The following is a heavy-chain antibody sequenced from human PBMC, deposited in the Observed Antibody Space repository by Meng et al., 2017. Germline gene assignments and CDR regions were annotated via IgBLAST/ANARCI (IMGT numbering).Heavy chain of an antibody. Sequence: QVPLQQWGAGLLKPSEDLSLNFAGYGGFFSGYYWSWIRQPPGKGLEWIGEINHSGSTNYNPSLKSRVTISVDTSKNQFSLKLSSVTAADTAVYYCARRRGGSSDWFDPWGQGTLVTVSS. CDR3: ARRRGGSSDWFDP. CDR2: INHSGST. CDR1: GGFFSGYY. V-gene: IGHV4-34*01. J-gene: IGHJ5*02. D-gene: IGHD6-6*01.